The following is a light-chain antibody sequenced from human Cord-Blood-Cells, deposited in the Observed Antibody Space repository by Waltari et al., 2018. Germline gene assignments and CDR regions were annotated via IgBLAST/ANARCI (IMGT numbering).Light chain of an antibody. J-gene: IGLJ3*02. CDR2: EAS. CDR3: SSYAGSNNLV. CDR1: SSAVGGYNY. V-gene: IGLV2-8*01. Sequence: QSALTQPPPASGSPGQSVTISCTGTSSAVGGYNYVSWYQQHPGKAPKLMIYEASKRPSGFPDSFSGSKSGNTASLTVSGLQAEDEADYYCSSYAGSNNLVFGGGTKLTVL.